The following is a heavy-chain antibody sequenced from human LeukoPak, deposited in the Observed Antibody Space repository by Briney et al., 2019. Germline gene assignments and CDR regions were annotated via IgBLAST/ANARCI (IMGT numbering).Heavy chain of an antibody. D-gene: IGHD2-2*01. Sequence: ASVKVSCKASGYTFTSYGISWVRQAPGQGLEWMGWISAYNGNTNYAQKLKGRVTMTTDTSTSTAYMELRSLRSDDTAVYYCARAQKPYCSSTSCYVRFGYYFDYWGQGTLVTVSS. CDR1: GYTFTSYG. CDR3: ARAQKPYCSSTSCYVRFGYYFDY. V-gene: IGHV1-18*01. J-gene: IGHJ4*02. CDR2: ISAYNGNT.